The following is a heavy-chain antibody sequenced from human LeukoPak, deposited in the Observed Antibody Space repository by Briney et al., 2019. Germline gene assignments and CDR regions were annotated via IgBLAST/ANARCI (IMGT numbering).Heavy chain of an antibody. CDR1: GYTFTGYY. CDR3: ARDCGGSCYGAFDI. J-gene: IGHJ3*02. CDR2: INPNSGGT. D-gene: IGHD2-15*01. Sequence: ASVKVSCKASGYTFTGYYMHWVRQAPGQGLEWMGWINPNSGGTNYAQKFQGRVPMTRDTSISTAYMELSRLRSDDTAVYYCARDCGGSCYGAFDIWGQGTMVTVSS. V-gene: IGHV1-2*02.